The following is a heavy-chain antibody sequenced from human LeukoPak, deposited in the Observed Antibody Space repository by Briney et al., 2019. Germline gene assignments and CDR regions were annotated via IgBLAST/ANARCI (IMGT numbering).Heavy chain of an antibody. Sequence: GGSLRLSCAASGFTFSKYWMSWVRQVPGKGLEWVVNINEGGNEKNYVDSVKGRFTVSRDNAQNSLYLQMNSLRAEDTAVYYCAKDQEVRGPLMLTFDYWGQGTLVTVSS. CDR3: AKDQEVRGPLMLTFDY. D-gene: IGHD3-10*01. CDR2: INEGGNEK. CDR1: GFTFSKYW. V-gene: IGHV3-7*03. J-gene: IGHJ4*02.